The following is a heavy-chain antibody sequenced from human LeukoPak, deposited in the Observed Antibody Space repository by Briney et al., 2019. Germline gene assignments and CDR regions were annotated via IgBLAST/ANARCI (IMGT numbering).Heavy chain of an antibody. D-gene: IGHD5-18*01. CDR2: IYYSGST. J-gene: IGHJ4*02. CDR3: ARVTSGYSYEFDY. V-gene: IGHV4-30-4*08. Sequence: PSQTLSLTCTVSGGSISSGDYYWSWIRQPPGKGLEWIGYIYYSGSTYYNPSLKSRVTILVDTSKNQFSLKLSSVTAADTAVYYCARVTSGYSYEFDYWGQGTLVTVSS. CDR1: GGSISSGDYY.